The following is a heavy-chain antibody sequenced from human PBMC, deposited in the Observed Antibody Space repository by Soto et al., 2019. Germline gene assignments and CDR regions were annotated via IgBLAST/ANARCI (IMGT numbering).Heavy chain of an antibody. CDR1: GYTFTSYA. V-gene: IGHV1-3*01. J-gene: IGHJ4*02. CDR2: INAGNGNT. CDR3: ARAGYDYGDRNPFDY. D-gene: IGHD4-17*01. Sequence: ASVKVSCKASGYTFTSYAMHWVRQAPGQRLEWMGWINAGNGNTKYSQKFQGRVTITRDTSASTAYMELSSLRSEDTAVYYCARAGYDYGDRNPFDYWGQGTLVTVSS.